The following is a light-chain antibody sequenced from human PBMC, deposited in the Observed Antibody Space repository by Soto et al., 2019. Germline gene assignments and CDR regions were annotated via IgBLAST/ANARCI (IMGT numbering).Light chain of an antibody. CDR1: SSDVGSYNL. Sequence: QSALTQPASVSGSPGQSITISCTGTSSDVGSYNLVSWYQQYPGKAPKLMIYEVSKWPSGVSNRFSGSKSGNTASLTISGLQAEDEADYYFCSYAGSSELVFGTGTKLTVL. CDR3: CSYAGSSELV. CDR2: EVS. J-gene: IGLJ1*01. V-gene: IGLV2-23*02.